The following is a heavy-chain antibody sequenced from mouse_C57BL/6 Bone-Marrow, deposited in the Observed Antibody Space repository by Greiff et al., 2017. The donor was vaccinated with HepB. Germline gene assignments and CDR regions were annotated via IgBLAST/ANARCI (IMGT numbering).Heavy chain of an antibody. CDR2: INSDGGST. J-gene: IGHJ1*03. CDR3: ARALEYYGSSPWYFDV. V-gene: IGHV5-2*01. Sequence: EVQGVESGGGLVQPGESLKLSCESNEYEFPSHDMSWVRKTPEKRLELVAAINSDGGSTYYPDTMERRFIISRDNTKKTLYLQMSSLRSEDTALYNCARALEYYGSSPWYFDVWGTGTTVTVSS. CDR1: EYEFPSHD. D-gene: IGHD1-1*01.